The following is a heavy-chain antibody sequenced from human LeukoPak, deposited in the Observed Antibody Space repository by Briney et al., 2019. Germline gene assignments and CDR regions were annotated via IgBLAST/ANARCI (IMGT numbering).Heavy chain of an antibody. CDR1: GLTFSSYG. J-gene: IGHJ4*02. V-gene: IGHV3-30*02. D-gene: IGHD3-22*01. CDR2: IRYDGSNK. CDR3: SKDVGPYYYDIRGYFDY. Sequence: GGSLRLSCAASGLTFSSYGMHWVRQAPGKGLEWVAFIRYDGSNKYYADSVKGRFTISRDNSKNTLYLQMNSLRAEDTAVFYCSKDVGPYYYDIRGYFDYWGQGTLVTVSS.